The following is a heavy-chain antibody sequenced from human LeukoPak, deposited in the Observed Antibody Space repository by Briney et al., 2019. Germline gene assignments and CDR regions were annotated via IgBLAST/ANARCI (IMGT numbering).Heavy chain of an antibody. V-gene: IGHV4-34*01. D-gene: IGHD6-13*01. CDR2: INHSGST. J-gene: IGHJ4*02. CDR1: GGSISGYY. CDR3: ARGQSSSWSRHTLRYFDY. Sequence: TSETLSLTCAVSGGSISGYYWSWIRQPPGKGLEWIGEINHSGSTNYNPSLKSRVTISVDTSKNQFSLKLSSVTAADTAVYYCARGQSSSWSRHTLRYFDYWGQGTLVTVSS.